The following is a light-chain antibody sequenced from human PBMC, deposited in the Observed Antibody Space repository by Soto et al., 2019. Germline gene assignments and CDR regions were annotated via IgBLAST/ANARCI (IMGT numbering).Light chain of an antibody. Sequence: QLVLTQPPSVSGAPGQRVTISCTGSSSNIGAGYDVHWYQQLPGTAPKLLIYGNSNRPSGVPDRFSGSKSGTSASLAITGLQAEDEADYYCQSYDSSLSVVVFGGGTKLTGL. CDR2: GNS. CDR1: SSNIGAGYD. CDR3: QSYDSSLSVVV. V-gene: IGLV1-40*01. J-gene: IGLJ2*01.